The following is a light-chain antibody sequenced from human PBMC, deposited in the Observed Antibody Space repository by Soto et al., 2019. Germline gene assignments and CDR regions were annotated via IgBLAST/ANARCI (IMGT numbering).Light chain of an antibody. CDR3: QQSYTTPIT. J-gene: IGKJ5*01. CDR1: QTISSH. V-gene: IGKV1-39*01. Sequence: DIQMTHSPSSLSASLGDRVIISCRASQTISSHLNWYQQKPGKAPNLLVYAASSLQSGVPSRFTGSGSGTDFTLTISSLQPEDFATYFCQQSYTTPITFGQGTRLEIK. CDR2: AAS.